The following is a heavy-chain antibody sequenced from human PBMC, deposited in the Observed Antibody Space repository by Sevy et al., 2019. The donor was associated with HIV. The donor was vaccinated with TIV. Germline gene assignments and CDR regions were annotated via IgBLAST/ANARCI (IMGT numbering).Heavy chain of an antibody. J-gene: IGHJ3*01. CDR1: DVSISSGTNY. CDR3: ARQSGGWYEYDASDV. Sequence: SETLSLTCTVSDVSISSGTNYWGWIRQPPGKGLEWIGSIYYSGTTYYNPSLKSRVTMSADTSMNQLSLKLSSVTVADTAVYYCARQSGGWYEYDASDVWGQGTMVTVSS. D-gene: IGHD6-19*01. CDR2: IYYSGTT. V-gene: IGHV4-39*01.